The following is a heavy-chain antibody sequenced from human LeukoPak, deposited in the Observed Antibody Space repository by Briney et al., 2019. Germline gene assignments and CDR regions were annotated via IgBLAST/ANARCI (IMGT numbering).Heavy chain of an antibody. Sequence: GRSLRLSCATSGFTFDDYAMHWVRQALGKGLEWVSGITWNSATIVYADSVKGRFTISRDNAKNSLYLQMNSLRAEDTAVYYCARVSGGYYDSSGYLDYWGQGTLVTVSS. J-gene: IGHJ4*02. V-gene: IGHV3-9*01. CDR3: ARVSGGYYDSSGYLDY. D-gene: IGHD3-22*01. CDR1: GFTFDDYA. CDR2: ITWNSATI.